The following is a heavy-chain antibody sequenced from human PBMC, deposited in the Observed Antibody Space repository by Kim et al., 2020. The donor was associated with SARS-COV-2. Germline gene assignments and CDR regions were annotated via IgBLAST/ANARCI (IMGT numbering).Heavy chain of an antibody. J-gene: IGHJ4*02. CDR1: GFTFSSYA. Sequence: GGSLRLSCAASGFTFSSYAMSWVRQAPGKGLEWVSAISGSGGSTYYADSVKGRFTISRDNSKNTLYLQMNSLRAEDTAVYYCAKDRRSRTPDSSGYYSGFDYWGQGTLVTVSS. CDR3: AKDRRSRTPDSSGYYSGFDY. D-gene: IGHD3-22*01. V-gene: IGHV3-23*01. CDR2: ISGSGGST.